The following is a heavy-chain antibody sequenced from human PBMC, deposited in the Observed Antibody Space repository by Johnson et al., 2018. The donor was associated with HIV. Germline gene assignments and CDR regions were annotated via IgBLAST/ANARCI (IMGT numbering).Heavy chain of an antibody. CDR3: ARDHSGYDSVTAAFDI. CDR2: ISYDGSNK. Sequence: QVQLVESGGGVVQPGRSLRLSCAASGFTFSSYGLHWVRQAPGKGLEWVAVISYDGSNKYYADSVKGRLTISRDNSKNTLYLEMNSLRAEDTAVYYCARDHSGYDSVTAAFDIWGQGTMVTVSS. V-gene: IGHV3-30*03. D-gene: IGHD5-12*01. J-gene: IGHJ3*02. CDR1: GFTFSSYG.